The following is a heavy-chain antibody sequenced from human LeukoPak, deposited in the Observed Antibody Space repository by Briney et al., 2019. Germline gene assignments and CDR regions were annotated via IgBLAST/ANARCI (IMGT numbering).Heavy chain of an antibody. Sequence: SETLSLTCAVSGYSISSGYYWGWIRQPPGKGLEWIGEINHSGSTNYDPSLKSRVTISLDTSKSQFSLKLSSVTAADTAVYYCARGRVVVIHFLFDYWGQGTLVTVSS. J-gene: IGHJ4*02. CDR2: INHSGST. CDR1: GYSISSGYY. CDR3: ARGRVVVIHFLFDY. D-gene: IGHD3-22*01. V-gene: IGHV4-38-2*01.